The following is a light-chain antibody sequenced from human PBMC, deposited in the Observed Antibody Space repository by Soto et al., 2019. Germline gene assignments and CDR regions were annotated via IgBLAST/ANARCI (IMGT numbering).Light chain of an antibody. Sequence: QSALTQPASVSGSPGESITISCTGTSSDVGGDNYVSWYKQYPGKAPKVMIYDVSKRPSGVPDRFSGSRSGNTASLTISGLQTEDEADYYCCSYGGTYTLYVFGTGTKLTVL. CDR2: DVS. J-gene: IGLJ1*01. CDR3: CSYGGTYTLYV. V-gene: IGLV2-11*01. CDR1: SSDVGGDNY.